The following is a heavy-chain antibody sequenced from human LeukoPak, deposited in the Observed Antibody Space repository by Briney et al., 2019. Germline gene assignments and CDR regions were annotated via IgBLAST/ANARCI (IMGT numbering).Heavy chain of an antibody. CDR3: ARAAKFVVVTATYAFDI. CDR2: IIPIFGTA. Sequence: GASVKVSCKASGYTFTSDGISWVRQAPGQGLEWMGGIIPIFGTANYAQKFQGRVTITADESTSTAYMELSSLRSEDTAVYCCARAAKFVVVTATYAFDIWGQGTMVTVSS. CDR1: GYTFTSDG. J-gene: IGHJ3*02. D-gene: IGHD2-21*02. V-gene: IGHV1-69*13.